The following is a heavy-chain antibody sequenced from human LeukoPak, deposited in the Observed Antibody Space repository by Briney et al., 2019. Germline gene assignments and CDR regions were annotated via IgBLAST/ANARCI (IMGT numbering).Heavy chain of an antibody. D-gene: IGHD3-9*01. CDR3: ARDRLRYFDWSPNDY. CDR2: ISSSGSTI. V-gene: IGHV3-11*01. Sequence: GGSLRLSCAASGFTFSDYYMSWIRQAPGKGLEWVSYISSSGSTIYYADSVKGRFTISRDNAKNSLYLQMNSLRAEDTAVYYCARDRLRYFDWSPNDYRGRGTLVTVSS. J-gene: IGHJ4*02. CDR1: GFTFSDYY.